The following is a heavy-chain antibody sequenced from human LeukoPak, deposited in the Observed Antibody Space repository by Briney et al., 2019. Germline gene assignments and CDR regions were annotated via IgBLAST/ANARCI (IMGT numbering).Heavy chain of an antibody. CDR3: ARDPGHVDY. CDR1: GFASSSYE. CDR2: ISGSGSTV. V-gene: IGHV3-48*03. Sequence: SLRLSSAASGFASSSYEMNWVRQRPRKGVEWVSYISGSGSTVYSADSVQGRFTISRDNAKNSLYLQMNSLRAEDTAIYYCARDPGHVDYWGQGTLVTVSS. J-gene: IGHJ4*02.